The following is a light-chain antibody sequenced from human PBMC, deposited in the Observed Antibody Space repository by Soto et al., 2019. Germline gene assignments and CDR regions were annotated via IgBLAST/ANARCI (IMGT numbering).Light chain of an antibody. J-gene: IGKJ1*01. Sequence: ETVMTQSAATLSVSPGERATLSCRASQSVSSNLAWYQQKPGQAPRLLIYGASTRVTGIPARFSGSGSGTEFNLTLSSLQSEDFAVYYCQQYNNWPRTFGQVTKVEIK. V-gene: IGKV3-15*01. CDR3: QQYNNWPRT. CDR1: QSVSSN. CDR2: GAS.